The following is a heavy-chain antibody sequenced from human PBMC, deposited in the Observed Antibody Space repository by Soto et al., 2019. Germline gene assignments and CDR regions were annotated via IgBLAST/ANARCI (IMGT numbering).Heavy chain of an antibody. CDR3: VRENYYYGMDV. J-gene: IGHJ6*02. Sequence: GVSLRLSCAASGFTVSVNLMNWVRQGSGKGLEWVSVINSGGSTDYADSVKGRFTISRDISRNTLYLQMNSLRAEDTAVYYCVRENYYYGMDVWGQGTTVTVSS. CDR2: INSGGST. V-gene: IGHV3-66*01. CDR1: GFTVSVNL.